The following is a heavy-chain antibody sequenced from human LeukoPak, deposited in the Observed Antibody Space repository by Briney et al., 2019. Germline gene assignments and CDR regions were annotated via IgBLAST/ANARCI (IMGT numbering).Heavy chain of an antibody. CDR2: INHSGST. CDR3: ARGGSYGGYHSY. J-gene: IGHJ4*02. CDR1: DGSFSGYY. Sequence: SETLSLTCVVYDGSFSGYYWNWIRQPPGKGLEWIGEINHSGSTNYNPSLKSRVTISIDTSKNQFYLKLSSVTAADTALYYCARGGSYGGYHSYWGQGTLVTVSS. D-gene: IGHD4-23*01. V-gene: IGHV4-34*01.